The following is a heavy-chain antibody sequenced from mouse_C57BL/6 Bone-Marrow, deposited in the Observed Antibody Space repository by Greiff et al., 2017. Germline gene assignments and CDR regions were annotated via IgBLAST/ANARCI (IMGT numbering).Heavy chain of an antibody. CDR1: GYTFTSYW. V-gene: IGHV1-64*01. D-gene: IGHD1-1*01. J-gene: IGHJ2*01. CDR3: ARVASLYYYGSSYSYYFDY. Sequence: VQLQQPGAELVKPGASVKLSCKASGYTFTSYWMHWVKQRPGQGLEWIGMIHPNSGSTNYNEKFKSKATLTVDKSSSTAYMQLSSLTSEDSAVCYCARVASLYYYGSSYSYYFDYWGQGTTLTVSS. CDR2: IHPNSGST.